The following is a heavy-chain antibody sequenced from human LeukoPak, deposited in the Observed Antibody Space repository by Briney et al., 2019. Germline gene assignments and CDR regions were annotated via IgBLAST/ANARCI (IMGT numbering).Heavy chain of an antibody. CDR3: ATSFTVVPAAMNY. Sequence: GAPVKVSCTVSGYTLTELSMHWVRQAPGKGLEWMGGFDPEDGETIYAQKFQGRVTMTEDTSTDTAYMELSSLRSEDTAVYYCATSFTVVPAAMNYWGQGTLVTVSS. V-gene: IGHV1-24*01. CDR2: FDPEDGET. CDR1: GYTLTELS. D-gene: IGHD2-2*01. J-gene: IGHJ4*02.